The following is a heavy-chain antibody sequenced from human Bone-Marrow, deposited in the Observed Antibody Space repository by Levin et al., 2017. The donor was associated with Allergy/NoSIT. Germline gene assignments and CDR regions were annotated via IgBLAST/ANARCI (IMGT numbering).Heavy chain of an antibody. CDR2: IIPIFGAT. D-gene: IGHD6-19*01. V-gene: IGHV1-69*13. J-gene: IGHJ4*02. CDR3: ARDGPTAVAGTRYFDS. Sequence: ASVKVSCKVSGGTFSTNTISWVRQAPGQGLELVGGIIPIFGATNYAQKFQGRVTMTADESTETAYLDLANLRSEDTAVYYCARDGPTAVAGTRYFDSWGQGTLVTVSS. CDR1: GGTFSTNT.